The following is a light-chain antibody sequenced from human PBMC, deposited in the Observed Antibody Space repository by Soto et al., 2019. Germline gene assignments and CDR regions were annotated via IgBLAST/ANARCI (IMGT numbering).Light chain of an antibody. J-gene: IGLJ2*01. CDR2: KDS. CDR3: YSAADNNLVV. V-gene: IGLV3-27*01. CDR1: VLAKKY. Sequence: SYELTQPSSVSVSPGQTARFTCSGDVLAKKYARWFQQKPGQAPVVVIYKDSERPSGIPERFSGSSSGTTVTLTITGAQVEDEADYYCYSAADNNLVVFGGGTKLTVL.